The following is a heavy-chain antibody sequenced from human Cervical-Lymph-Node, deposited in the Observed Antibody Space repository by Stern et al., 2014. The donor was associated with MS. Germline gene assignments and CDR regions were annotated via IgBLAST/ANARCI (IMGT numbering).Heavy chain of an antibody. V-gene: IGHV4-39*02. Sequence: VQLVESGPGLVKPSETLSLTCTVSGASITNRDYWGWIRQPPGKGLEWIGSVYYSGITYYRPSLKSRAAISIDTSRNQFFLRLTSVTATDTAVYFCARGVTAVTNYVPNWCFDLWGRGTLVTVSS. CDR2: VYYSGIT. CDR3: ARGVTAVTNYVPNWCFDL. D-gene: IGHD4-11*01. CDR1: GASITNRDY. J-gene: IGHJ2*01.